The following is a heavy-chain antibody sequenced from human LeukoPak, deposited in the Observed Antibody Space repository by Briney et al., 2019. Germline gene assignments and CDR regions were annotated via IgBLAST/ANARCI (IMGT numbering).Heavy chain of an antibody. D-gene: IGHD3-22*01. CDR1: GDPISSGDSY. CDR3: ARARLPDRSDYYSEFFQH. Sequence: SETLSLTCTVSGDPISSGDSYWSWIRQPPGKGLEWIGHIYYSGSTSYNPSLKSRVIISVDTSKNHFSLKLTSVTAADTAMYHCARARLPDRSDYYSEFFQHWGQGILVTVSS. V-gene: IGHV4-30-4*01. CDR2: IYYSGST. J-gene: IGHJ1*01.